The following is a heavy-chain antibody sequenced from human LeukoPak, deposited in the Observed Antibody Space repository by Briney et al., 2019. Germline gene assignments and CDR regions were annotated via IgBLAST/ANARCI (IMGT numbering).Heavy chain of an antibody. CDR2: IKSKTDGGTT. D-gene: IGHD1-26*01. J-gene: IGHJ4*02. CDR3: TTDRYVGATTAFDY. Sequence: KTGGSLRLSCAASGFTFTNAWMSWVRQAPGKGLEWVGRIKSKTDGGTTDYAAPVKGRFTISRDDSKNTLYLQMNSLKTEDTAVYYCTTDRYVGATTAFDYWGQGTLVTVSS. V-gene: IGHV3-15*01. CDR1: GFTFTNAW.